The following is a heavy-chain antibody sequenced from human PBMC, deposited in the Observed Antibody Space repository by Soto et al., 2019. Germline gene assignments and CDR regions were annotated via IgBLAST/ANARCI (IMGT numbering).Heavy chain of an antibody. Sequence: QVQLQESGPGLVKPSETLSLTCSISGGSVSPYYWSRIRQPPGKGLEWIGYIYYTGNTYYNPSLESRLSMSVDTSKNQFSLRLTSVTTADTAVYYCAKYRRSNEDGFTLDFWGQGTLVTVSS. CDR2: IYYTGNT. V-gene: IGHV4-59*02. J-gene: IGHJ4*02. CDR3: AKYRRSNEDGFTLDF. D-gene: IGHD1-1*01. CDR1: GGSVSPYY.